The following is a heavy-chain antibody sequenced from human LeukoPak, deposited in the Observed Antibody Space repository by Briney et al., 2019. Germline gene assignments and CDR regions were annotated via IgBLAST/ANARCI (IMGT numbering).Heavy chain of an antibody. V-gene: IGHV4-59*01. CDR1: GGSFSGYY. D-gene: IGHD3-22*01. J-gene: IGHJ4*02. CDR3: ARLDYYDSSGYYTYYFDY. Sequence: SETLSLTCAVYGGSFSGYYWSWIRQPPGKGLEWIGYIYYSGSTNYNPSLKSRVTISVDTSKNQFSLKLSSVTAADTAVYYCARLDYYDSSGYYTYYFDYWGQGTLVTVSS. CDR2: IYYSGST.